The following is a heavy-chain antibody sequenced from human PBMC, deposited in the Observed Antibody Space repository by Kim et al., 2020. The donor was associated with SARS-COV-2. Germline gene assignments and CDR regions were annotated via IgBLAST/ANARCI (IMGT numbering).Heavy chain of an antibody. V-gene: IGHV4-34*01. CDR2: GTT. J-gene: IGHJ4*02. Sequence: GTTKYTPALKSQVTISVNTSKNQFPLRLTSVTAADTAVYYCARGYKATVGFWGQGTLVTVSS. D-gene: IGHD4-17*01. CDR3: ARGYKATVGF.